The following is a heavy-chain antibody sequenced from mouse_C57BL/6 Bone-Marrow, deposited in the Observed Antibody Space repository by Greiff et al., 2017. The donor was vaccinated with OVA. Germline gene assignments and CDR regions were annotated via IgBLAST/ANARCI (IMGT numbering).Heavy chain of an antibody. CDR3: AKESHYGRCFDY. J-gene: IGHJ2*01. CDR2: INPSSGYT. D-gene: IGHD1-1*01. CDR1: GYTFTSYW. Sequence: VQLQQPGAELAKPGASVKLSCKASGYTFTSYWMHWVKQRPGQGLEWIGYINPSSGYTKYNQKFKAKATLTADKSSSTTYMQLSSLTYEDSAVYNCAKESHYGRCFDYWGQGTTLTVSS. V-gene: IGHV1-7*01.